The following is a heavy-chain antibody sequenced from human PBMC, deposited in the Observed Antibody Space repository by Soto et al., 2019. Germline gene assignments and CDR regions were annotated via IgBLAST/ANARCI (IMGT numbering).Heavy chain of an antibody. CDR1: GFTFSSYW. Sequence: GGSLRLSCAASGFTFSSYWMHWVRQAPGKGLVWVSRINSDGSSTSYADSVEGRFTISRDDAKNTLYLQMNSLRAEDTAVYYCARDGYCSGGSCYSDYYYYYYMAVWGKGTTVTVSS. CDR2: INSDGSST. J-gene: IGHJ6*03. V-gene: IGHV3-74*01. CDR3: ARDGYCSGGSCYSDYYYYYYMAV. D-gene: IGHD2-15*01.